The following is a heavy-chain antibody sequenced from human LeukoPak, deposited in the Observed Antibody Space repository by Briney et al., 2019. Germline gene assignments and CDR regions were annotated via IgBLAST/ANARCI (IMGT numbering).Heavy chain of an antibody. V-gene: IGHV3-7*05. D-gene: IGHD2/OR15-2a*01. CDR3: ARNRGVDN. Sequence: GGSLRLSCAASGFTLSNYWMNWVRQAPGKGLEWVANINQDGSEKYYVDSVKGRFTISRDITKNSVYLQINSLRVEDTAVYYCARNRGVDNWGQGTLVTVSS. J-gene: IGHJ4*02. CDR1: GFTLSNYW. CDR2: INQDGSEK.